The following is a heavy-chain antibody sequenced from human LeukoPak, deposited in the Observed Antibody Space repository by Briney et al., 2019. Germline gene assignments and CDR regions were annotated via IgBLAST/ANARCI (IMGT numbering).Heavy chain of an antibody. V-gene: IGHV3-30*02. D-gene: IGHD3-10*01. J-gene: IGHJ4*02. CDR2: IENDESNK. CDR3: AKSAAGSSGSLLHY. Sequence: GGSLRLSCAASGFIFSNYGMHWVRQAPGKGLEWVAFIENDESNKYYTDSVKGRFTISSDSSKNTLYLQMDSLRVEDTAVYYCAKSAAGSSGSLLHYWGQGTLVTVSS. CDR1: GFIFSNYG.